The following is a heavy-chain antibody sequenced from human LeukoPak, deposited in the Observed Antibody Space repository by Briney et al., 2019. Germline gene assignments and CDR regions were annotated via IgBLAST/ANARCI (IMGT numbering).Heavy chain of an antibody. CDR3: ARTLSRYYYDSSGSDY. CDR2: INPNSGGT. V-gene: IGHV1-2*06. D-gene: IGHD3-22*01. CDR1: GYTFTGYY. J-gene: IGHJ4*02. Sequence: ASVKVSCKASGYTFTGYYMHWVRQAPGQGLEWMGRINPNSGGTNYAQKFQGRVTMTRDTPISTAYMELSRLRSDDTAVYYCARTLSRYYYDSSGSDYWGQGTLVTVSS.